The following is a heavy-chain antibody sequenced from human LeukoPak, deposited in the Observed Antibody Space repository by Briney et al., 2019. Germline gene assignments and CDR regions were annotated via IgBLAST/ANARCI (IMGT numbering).Heavy chain of an antibody. CDR2: IWYDGSNK. CDR3: ARDHTVYDSSGYPDY. D-gene: IGHD3-22*01. V-gene: IGHV3-33*01. J-gene: IGHJ4*02. CDR1: GFTFSSYG. Sequence: PGGSLRLSCAASGFTFSSYGMHWVRQAPGKGLEWVAVIWYDGSNKYYADSVKGRFTISRDNSKNTLYLQMNSLRAEGTAVYCCARDHTVYDSSGYPDYWGQGTLVTVSS.